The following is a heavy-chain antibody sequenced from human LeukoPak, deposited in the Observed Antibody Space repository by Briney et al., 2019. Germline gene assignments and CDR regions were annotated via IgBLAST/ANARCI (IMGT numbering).Heavy chain of an antibody. V-gene: IGHV4-59*01. D-gene: IGHD1-14*01. CDR1: GGSISTYY. CDR3: ARVNREGFDI. Sequence: PSGTLSLTCTVSGGSISTYYWNWIRQPPGKGLEWIGYVYYIGTTNYNPSLKSRVTISVDGSKNQFSLKLTSVTAADTAVYYCARVNREGFDIWGQGTMVTVSS. J-gene: IGHJ3*02. CDR2: VYYIGTT.